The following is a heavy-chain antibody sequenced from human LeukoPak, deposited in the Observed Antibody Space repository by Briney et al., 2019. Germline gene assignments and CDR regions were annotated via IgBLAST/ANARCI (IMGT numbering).Heavy chain of an antibody. CDR3: ARGPVYYYDSSGYFDY. V-gene: IGHV3-11*01. CDR1: GFTFSDYY. Sequence: SGGSLRLSCAASGFTFSDYYMSWIRQAPGKGLEWVSYISSSGSTIYYADSVKGRFTISRDNAKNSLYLQMNSLRAEDTAVYYCARGPVYYYDSSGYFDYWGQGTLVTVSS. CDR2: ISSSGSTI. J-gene: IGHJ4*02. D-gene: IGHD3-22*01.